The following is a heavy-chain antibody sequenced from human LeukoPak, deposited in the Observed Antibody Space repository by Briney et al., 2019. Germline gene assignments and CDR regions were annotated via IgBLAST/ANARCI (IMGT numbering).Heavy chain of an antibody. V-gene: IGHV1-8*03. CDR1: GYIFSNND. Sequence: ASVKVSCKASGYIFSNNDINWGRQATGQGLEWMGWMNPISGNTGFAQKFQGRVTITRDTSISTAYMEVSSLRSDDTAVYYCAPTKSSGYSGYDSLYFQHWGQGTLVTVSS. CDR2: MNPISGNT. J-gene: IGHJ1*01. D-gene: IGHD5-12*01. CDR3: APTKSSGYSGYDSLYFQH.